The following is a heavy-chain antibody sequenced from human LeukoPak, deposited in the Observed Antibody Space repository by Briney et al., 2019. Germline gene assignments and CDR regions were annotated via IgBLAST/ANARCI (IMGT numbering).Heavy chain of an antibody. V-gene: IGHV3-7*01. J-gene: IGHJ4*02. CDR1: GFTFNTHW. D-gene: IGHD1-14*01. CDR3: VKDNPLDY. Sequence: GGSLRLSCAASGFTFNTHWRTWVRQAPGKGLEWVATIHPDGSEKYYSDSVKGRFTISRDNSKNTLYLHINSLRAEDTAVYYCVKDNPLDYWGQGTLVIVSS. CDR2: IHPDGSEK.